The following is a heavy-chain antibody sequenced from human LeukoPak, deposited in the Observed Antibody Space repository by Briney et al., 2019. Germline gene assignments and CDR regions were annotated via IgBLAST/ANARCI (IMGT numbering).Heavy chain of an antibody. CDR3: AREYTMVRGVIGGEFDY. Sequence: GGSLGLSCAASGFIFSDYYMSWIRQAPGKGLEWVSYISSSGSTIYYADSVKGRFTISRDNAKNSLYLQMNSLRAEDTAVYYCAREYTMVRGVIGGEFDYWGQGTLVTVSS. V-gene: IGHV3-11*01. D-gene: IGHD3-10*01. CDR1: GFIFSDYY. J-gene: IGHJ4*02. CDR2: ISSSGSTI.